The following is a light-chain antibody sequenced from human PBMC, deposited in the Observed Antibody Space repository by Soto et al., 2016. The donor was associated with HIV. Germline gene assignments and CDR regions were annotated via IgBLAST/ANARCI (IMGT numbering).Light chain of an antibody. CDR2: KVS. CDR3: QQYYTYT. J-gene: IGKJ1*01. Sequence: DIQMTQSPSTLSASVGDRVTITCRASQSISIWVAWYQQKPGKPPKLLIYKVSTLEDGVPSRFSGNASGTEFTLTIISLQPDDFATYYCQQYYTYTFGQGTK. CDR1: QSISIW. V-gene: IGKV1-5*03.